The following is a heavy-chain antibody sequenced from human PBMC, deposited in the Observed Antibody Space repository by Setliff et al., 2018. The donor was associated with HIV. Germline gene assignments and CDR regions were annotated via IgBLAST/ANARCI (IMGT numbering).Heavy chain of an antibody. J-gene: IGHJ6*02. CDR1: GFILTSNY. Sequence: ASVKVSCKASGFILTSNYMHWVRQAPGQRLEWMGWINAGNGDTKYSQKFQGRVTFTWDTSASTAYMELSSLRSEDTALYYCARDSGDDYSDYYYYGMDVWGQGTTVTVSS. V-gene: IGHV1-3*01. CDR2: INAGNGDT. CDR3: ARDSGDDYSDYYYYGMDV. D-gene: IGHD4-4*01.